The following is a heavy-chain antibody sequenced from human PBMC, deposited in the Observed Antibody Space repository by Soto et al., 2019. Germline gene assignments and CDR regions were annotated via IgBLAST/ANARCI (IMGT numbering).Heavy chain of an antibody. CDR2: IYYSGST. CDR3: ARGGYGDYGDYYYGMDV. CDR1: GGTISSGGYY. D-gene: IGHD4-17*01. V-gene: IGHV4-31*03. J-gene: IGHJ6*02. Sequence: PSETLSLTCTLSGGTISSGGYYWSWIRQHPGKGLERIGYIYYSGSTYYNPSLKSRVTISVDTSKNQFSLKLSSVTAADTAVYYCARGGYGDYGDYYYGMDVWGQGTTVTVS.